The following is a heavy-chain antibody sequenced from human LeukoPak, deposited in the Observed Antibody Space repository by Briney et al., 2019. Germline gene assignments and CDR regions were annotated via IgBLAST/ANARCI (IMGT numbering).Heavy chain of an antibody. Sequence: GASVKVSCKASGYTFTGYYMHWVRQAPGQGLEWMGWINPNSGGTNYAQKFQGRVTMTRDTSISTAYMELSRLRSDDTAVYYCASISSSGWSKVYYYYYMDVWGKGTTVTVSS. CDR2: INPNSGGT. J-gene: IGHJ6*03. CDR1: GYTFTGYY. V-gene: IGHV1-2*02. CDR3: ASISSSGWSKVYYYYYMDV. D-gene: IGHD6-19*01.